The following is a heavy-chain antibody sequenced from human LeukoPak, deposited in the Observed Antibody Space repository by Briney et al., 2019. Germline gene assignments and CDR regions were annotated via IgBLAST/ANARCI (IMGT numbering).Heavy chain of an antibody. J-gene: IGHJ5*02. CDR2: IKQDGSEK. CDR1: GFTFSSYW. V-gene: IGHV3-7*03. Sequence: GGSLRLSCAAFGFTFSSYWMSWVRQAPGKGLEWVANIKQDGSEKYYVDSVKGRFTISRDNAKNSLYLQMNSLRAEDTAVYYCARDTVSLSGSYWFDPWGQGTLVTVSS. D-gene: IGHD1-26*01. CDR3: ARDTVSLSGSYWFDP.